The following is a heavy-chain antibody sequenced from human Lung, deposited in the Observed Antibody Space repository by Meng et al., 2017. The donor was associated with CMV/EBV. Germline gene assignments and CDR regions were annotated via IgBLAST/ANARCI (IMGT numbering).Heavy chain of an antibody. J-gene: IGHJ6*02. D-gene: IGHD3-3*01. CDR3: ARDVNSRSGYVYYCYGMDV. V-gene: IGHV1-2*02. Sequence: AXVXVSXXASGYTFGGHYMHWVRQAPGQGLEWMGWINANSGGTNYAQKFQGRVTMTKDTSINTAYMELSRLRSDGTAVYYCARDVNSRSGYVYYCYGMDVWGQGTTVXVSS. CDR2: INANSGGT. CDR1: GYTFGGHY.